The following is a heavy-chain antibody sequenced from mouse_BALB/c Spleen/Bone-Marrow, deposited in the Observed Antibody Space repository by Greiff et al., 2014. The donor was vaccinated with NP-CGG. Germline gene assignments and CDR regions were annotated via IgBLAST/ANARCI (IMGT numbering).Heavy chain of an antibody. CDR2: IDPYDSET. D-gene: IGHD2-3*01. V-gene: IGHV1-74*01. CDR1: GYAFTSYW. J-gene: IGHJ3*01. CDR3: ASYDGYPWFAY. Sequence: QVQLQQSGAELVRPGASVKLSCKASGYAFTSYWMNWVKQRPEQGLEWIGRIDPYDSETHYNQKFKDKAILTVDKSSSTAYMQLSSLTSEDSAVYYCASYDGYPWFAYWGQGTLVTVSA.